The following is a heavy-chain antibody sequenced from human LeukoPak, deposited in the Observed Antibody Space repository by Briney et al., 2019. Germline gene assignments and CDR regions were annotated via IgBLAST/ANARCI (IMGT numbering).Heavy chain of an antibody. CDR2: INPSGGST. CDR3: ARHYGYNYFDY. CDR1: GYTFTSYY. V-gene: IGHV1-46*01. Sequence: ASVKVSCKASGYTFTSYYMHWVRQAPGQGLEWMGIINPSGGSTSYAQEFQGRVTMTRDTSTSTVYMELSSLRSEDTAVCYCARHYGYNYFDYWGQGTLVTVSS. D-gene: IGHD5-18*01. J-gene: IGHJ4*02.